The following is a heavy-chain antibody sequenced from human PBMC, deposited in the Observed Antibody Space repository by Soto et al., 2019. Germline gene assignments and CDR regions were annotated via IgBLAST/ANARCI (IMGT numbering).Heavy chain of an antibody. V-gene: IGHV3-21*01. CDR3: ARDAYDYVWGSYRKPLDY. CDR2: ISSSSSYI. Sequence: GGSLRLSCAASGFTFSSYSMNWVRQAPGKGLEWVSSISSSSSYIYYADSVKGRFTISRDNAKNSLYLQMNSLRAEDTAVYYCARDAYDYVWGSYRKPLDYWGQGTLVTVSS. J-gene: IGHJ4*02. D-gene: IGHD3-16*02. CDR1: GFTFSSYS.